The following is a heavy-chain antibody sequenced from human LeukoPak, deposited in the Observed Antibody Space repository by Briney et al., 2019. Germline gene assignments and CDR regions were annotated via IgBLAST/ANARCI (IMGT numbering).Heavy chain of an antibody. V-gene: IGHV1-69*06. J-gene: IGHJ4*02. D-gene: IGHD6-13*01. Sequence: GASVKVSCKASGGTFSSYAISWVRQAPGQGLEWMEGIIPIFGTANYAQKFQGRVTITADKSTSTAYMELSSLRSEDTAVYYCARSAAAAGFSAEGYWGQGTLVTVSS. CDR2: IIPIFGTA. CDR3: ARSAAAAGFSAEGY. CDR1: GGTFSSYA.